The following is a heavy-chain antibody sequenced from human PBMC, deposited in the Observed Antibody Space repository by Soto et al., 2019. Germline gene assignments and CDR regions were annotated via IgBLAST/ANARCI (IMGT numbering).Heavy chain of an antibody. CDR3: ARAALDGYNEYFDY. CDR1: GGSISSGGYY. V-gene: IGHV4-31*03. Sequence: LSLTCTVSGGSISSGGYYWSWIRQHPGKGLEWIGYIYYSGSTYYNPSPKSRVTISVDASKNQFSLKLSSVTAADTAVYYCARAALDGYNEYFDYWGQGTLVTVSS. J-gene: IGHJ4*02. D-gene: IGHD5-12*01. CDR2: IYYSGST.